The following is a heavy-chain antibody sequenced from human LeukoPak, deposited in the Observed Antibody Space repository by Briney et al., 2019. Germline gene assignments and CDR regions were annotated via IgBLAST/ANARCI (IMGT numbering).Heavy chain of an antibody. J-gene: IGHJ6*03. D-gene: IGHD2-15*01. CDR1: GYSFGSYW. CDR2: IYPGDSDS. CDR3: ARHAMARYYYYYMDV. Sequence: GESLKISCKASGYSFGSYWIAWVRQMPGKGLEWMGIIYPGDSDSKYSRSFQGQVTTSADKSISTAYLQWSSLKASDTAMYYCARHAMARYYYYYMDVWGEGTTVTVSS. V-gene: IGHV5-51*01.